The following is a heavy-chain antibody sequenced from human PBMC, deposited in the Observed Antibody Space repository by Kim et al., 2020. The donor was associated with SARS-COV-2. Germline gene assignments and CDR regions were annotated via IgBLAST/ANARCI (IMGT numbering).Heavy chain of an antibody. Sequence: SVKVSCKASGSTFSSYAISWVRQAPGQGLEWMGGIIPIFGSANYAQRFQGRVTIIADESTSTVYMELNSLRFDDTAEYFCARDRYCSGGSCDYYYYGLDVWGQGTTVTVSS. V-gene: IGHV1-69*13. CDR2: IIPIFGSA. CDR1: GSTFSSYA. D-gene: IGHD2-15*01. CDR3: ARDRYCSGGSCDYYYYGLDV. J-gene: IGHJ6*02.